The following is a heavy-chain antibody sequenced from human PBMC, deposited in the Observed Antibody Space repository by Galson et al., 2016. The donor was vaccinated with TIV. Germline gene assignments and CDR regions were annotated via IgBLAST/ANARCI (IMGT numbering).Heavy chain of an antibody. CDR3: AKDGYYYDSNSKNWFDP. CDR1: GFTFSPYA. CDR2: ISDDGNSK. D-gene: IGHD3-22*01. J-gene: IGHJ5*02. Sequence: LRLSCAASGFTFSPYALHWVRQAPGKGLEWLAVISDDGNSKYYADSVKGRFAISRDNSKNTLYLQMNNLRVEDTAVYYCAKDGYYYDSNSKNWFDPWGQGTLVTVSS. V-gene: IGHV3-30*09.